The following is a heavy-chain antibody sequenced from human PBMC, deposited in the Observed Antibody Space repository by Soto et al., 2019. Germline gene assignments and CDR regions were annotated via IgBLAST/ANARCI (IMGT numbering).Heavy chain of an antibody. CDR1: GFPFSSYI. D-gene: IGHD4-4*01. Sequence: LRLSCAASGFPFSSYIMSWVRQAPGKGLEWVSGISGGGSNTFYADYVKGRFTISRDNSKNTLLLQMNSLGAEDTAVYYCAKDSNKYSSSLRGRYFDYWGQGIGVTVSS. J-gene: IGHJ4*02. CDR2: ISGGGSNT. CDR3: AKDSNKYSSSLRGRYFDY. V-gene: IGHV3-23*01.